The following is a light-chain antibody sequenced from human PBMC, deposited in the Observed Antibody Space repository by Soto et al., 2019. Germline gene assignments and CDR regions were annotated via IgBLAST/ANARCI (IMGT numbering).Light chain of an antibody. Sequence: QSVLTQPASVSGSPGQSITISCSGTSSDPNFYNYVSWYQQHPGKAPKVIIYDVSNRPSGVSNRFSGSKSGNTASLTISGLQPEDEADYYCTSYTTFTTVLFGGGTKLTVL. V-gene: IGLV2-14*01. J-gene: IGLJ2*01. CDR1: SSDPNFYNY. CDR3: TSYTTFTTVL. CDR2: DVS.